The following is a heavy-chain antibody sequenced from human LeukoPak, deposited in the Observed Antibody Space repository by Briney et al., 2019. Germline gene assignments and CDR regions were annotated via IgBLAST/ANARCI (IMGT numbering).Heavy chain of an antibody. Sequence: SVKVSCKASGGTFSSYAISWVRQAPGQGLEWMGGIIPIFGTANYVQKFQGRVTITADESTSTAYMELSSLRSEDTAVYYCARARHYDILTGYYLYYFDYWGQGTLVTVSS. D-gene: IGHD3-9*01. J-gene: IGHJ4*02. CDR3: ARARHYDILTGYYLYYFDY. CDR1: GGTFSSYA. CDR2: IIPIFGTA. V-gene: IGHV1-69*13.